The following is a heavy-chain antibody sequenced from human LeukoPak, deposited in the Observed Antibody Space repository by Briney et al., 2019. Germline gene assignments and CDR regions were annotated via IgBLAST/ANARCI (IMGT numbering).Heavy chain of an antibody. CDR3: ARNLEPYLGAFDAFDI. V-gene: IGHV1-3*01. D-gene: IGHD1-26*01. CDR1: GYTFTCYA. CDR2: INAGNGNT. Sequence: ASVRVSCKASGYTFTCYAMHWVRQAPGQRLEWMGWINAGNGNTKYSQKFQGRVTITRDTSASTAYMELSSLRSEDTAVYYCARNLEPYLGAFDAFDIWGQGTMVTASS. J-gene: IGHJ3*02.